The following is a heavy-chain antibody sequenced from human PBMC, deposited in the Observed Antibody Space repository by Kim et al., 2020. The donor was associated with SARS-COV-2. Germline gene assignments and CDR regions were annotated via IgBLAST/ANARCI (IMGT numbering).Heavy chain of an antibody. D-gene: IGHD4-4*01. CDR1: GYSYISHS. CDR3: ATRVTADMDV. V-gene: IGHV1-46*01. Sequence: ASVKVSCKAPGYSYISHSMHWVRQAPGQGLEWMGRINPSGGATTYAQNFQGRVSLTWDTSTSTVYMELRSLGSDDTAMYYCATRVTADMDVWGQGTPVTVSS. J-gene: IGHJ6*02. CDR2: INPSGGAT.